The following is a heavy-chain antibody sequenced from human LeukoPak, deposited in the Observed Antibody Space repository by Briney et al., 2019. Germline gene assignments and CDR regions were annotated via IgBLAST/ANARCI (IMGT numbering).Heavy chain of an antibody. V-gene: IGHV1-18*01. Sequence: ASVKVSCKASGYTFTSYGTSWVRQAPGQGLEWMGWISAYNGNTNYAQKLQGRVTMTTDTSTSTAYMELRSLRSDDTAVYYCARDLDTAMVTYYYYGMDVWGQGTTVTVSS. CDR3: ARDLDTAMVTYYYYGMDV. CDR1: GYTFTSYG. D-gene: IGHD5-18*01. CDR2: ISAYNGNT. J-gene: IGHJ6*02.